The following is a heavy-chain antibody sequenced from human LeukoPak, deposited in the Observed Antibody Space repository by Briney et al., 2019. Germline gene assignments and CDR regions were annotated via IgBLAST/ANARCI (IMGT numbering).Heavy chain of an antibody. Sequence: SNKNYADSVKGGVTISREKSKNTLYLQMNSLRAEDTAVYYCAREFPLNSYDSRALGAFDIWGQGTMVTVSS. V-gene: IGHV3-30-3*01. CDR2: SNK. D-gene: IGHD3-22*01. CDR3: AREFPLNSYDSRALGAFDI. J-gene: IGHJ3*02.